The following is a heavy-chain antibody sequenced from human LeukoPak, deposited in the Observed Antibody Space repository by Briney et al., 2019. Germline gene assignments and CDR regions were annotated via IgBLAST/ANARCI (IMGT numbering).Heavy chain of an antibody. V-gene: IGHV1-46*01. D-gene: IGHD3-3*01. Sequence: GASVKVSCKASGYTFTSYYMHWVRQAPGQGLEWMGIINPSGGSTSYAQKFQGRVTMTRDTSTSTVYMELSSLRSEDTAVYYGARGAHEGYYDFWSGYYRGRGNNWFDPWGQGTLVTVSS. J-gene: IGHJ5*02. CDR2: INPSGGST. CDR1: GYTFTSYY. CDR3: ARGAHEGYYDFWSGYYRGRGNNWFDP.